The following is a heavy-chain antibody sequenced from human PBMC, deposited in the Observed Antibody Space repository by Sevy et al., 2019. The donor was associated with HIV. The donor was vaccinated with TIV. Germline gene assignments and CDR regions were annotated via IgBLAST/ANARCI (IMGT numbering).Heavy chain of an antibody. CDR3: ATTKDYYDSSGYPFDY. CDR2: FDPEDGET. D-gene: IGHD3-22*01. Sequence: ASVKVSCKVSGYTLTELSMHWLRQAPGKGLEWVGSFDPEDGETVYEHNFQGKVSMTEDTTTDTAYMEVISLKFEDTAVYYCATTKDYYDSSGYPFDYWGQGTLVTVSS. J-gene: IGHJ4*02. V-gene: IGHV1-24*01. CDR1: GYTLTELS.